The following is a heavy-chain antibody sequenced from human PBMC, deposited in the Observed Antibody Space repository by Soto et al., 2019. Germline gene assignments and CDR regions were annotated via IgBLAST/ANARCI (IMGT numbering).Heavy chain of an antibody. D-gene: IGHD5-12*01. Sequence: EVQLLESGGGLVQPGGSLRLSCAASGFTFSSYAMSWVRQAPGKGLEWVSAISGSGGSTYYADSVKGRFTISRDNSKNTLYLQMNSLRAEYTAVYYCAKQQSGSDPSSYYYGMDVWGQGTMVTVSS. CDR1: GFTFSSYA. V-gene: IGHV3-23*01. CDR2: ISGSGGST. CDR3: AKQQSGSDPSSYYYGMDV. J-gene: IGHJ6*02.